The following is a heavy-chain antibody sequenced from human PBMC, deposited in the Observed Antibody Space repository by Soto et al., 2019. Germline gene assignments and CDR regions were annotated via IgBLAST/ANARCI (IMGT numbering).Heavy chain of an antibody. D-gene: IGHD6-13*01. CDR3: ARGSSSWYVSFDY. J-gene: IGHJ4*02. Sequence: GESLRLSCAASGFTVSSNWMHWVRQAPGKGLVWVSLISSYGSITSYADSVKGHFTIARDNANTTLYLQMKSLRAHDPAVYYCARGSSSWYVSFDYWGQGILVTVSS. CDR2: ISSYGSIT. V-gene: IGHV3-74*01. CDR1: GFTVSSNW.